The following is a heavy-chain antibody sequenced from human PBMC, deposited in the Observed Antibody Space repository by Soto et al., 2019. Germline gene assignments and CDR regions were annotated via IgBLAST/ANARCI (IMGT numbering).Heavy chain of an antibody. CDR3: AKGYYDFWSGYPY. CDR2: ISWNSGSI. J-gene: IGHJ4*02. CDR1: GFTFDDYA. D-gene: IGHD3-3*01. V-gene: IGHV3-9*01. Sequence: GGSLRLSCAASGFTFDDYAMHWVRQAPGKGLEWVSGISWNSGSIGYADSVKGRFTISRDNAKNSLYLQINSLRAEDTALYYCAKGYYDFWSGYPYWGQGTLVTVSS.